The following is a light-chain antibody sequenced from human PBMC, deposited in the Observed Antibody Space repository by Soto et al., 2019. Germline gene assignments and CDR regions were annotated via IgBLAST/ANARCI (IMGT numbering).Light chain of an antibody. CDR2: WAS. J-gene: IGKJ1*01. V-gene: IGKV4-1*01. CDR3: QQYYRPWT. CDR1: QSVLYSSNNKNY. Sequence: DIVMTQSPDSLAVSLGERATINCKSSQSVLYSSNNKNYLAWYQQKPGQPPKLLIYWASTRESGVPDRFSGSGSGPDFALPISSLQADDVAVYYCQQYYRPWTFGQGPKVEIK.